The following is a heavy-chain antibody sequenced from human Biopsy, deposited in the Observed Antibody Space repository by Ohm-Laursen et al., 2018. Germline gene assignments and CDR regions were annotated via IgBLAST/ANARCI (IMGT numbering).Heavy chain of an antibody. D-gene: IGHD5-24*01. CDR2: IHYTGSPI. CDR1: GFTFTSYE. CDR3: ARDVEGFYSYAMDV. Sequence: SLRLSCSASGFTFTSYEMNWVRQASGKGLEWVANIHYTGSPIYYADSVRGRFTISRDNGEYSLFLQMNSLRVDDTAVYYCARDVEGFYSYAMDVWGQGTTVTVSS. J-gene: IGHJ6*02. V-gene: IGHV3-48*03.